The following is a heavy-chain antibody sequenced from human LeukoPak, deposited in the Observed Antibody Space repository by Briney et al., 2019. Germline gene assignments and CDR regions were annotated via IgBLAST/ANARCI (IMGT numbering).Heavy chain of an antibody. CDR3: ARRIDYYDSSGPNWFDP. J-gene: IGHJ5*02. CDR1: GYSISSGYY. V-gene: IGHV4-38-2*01. D-gene: IGHD3-22*01. Sequence: SETLSLTCAVSGYSISSGYYWGWIRQPPGKGLEWIGSIYHSGSTYYNPSLKSRVTISVDTSKNQFSLKLSSVTAADTAVYYCARRIDYYDSSGPNWFDPWGQGTLVTVSS. CDR2: IYHSGST.